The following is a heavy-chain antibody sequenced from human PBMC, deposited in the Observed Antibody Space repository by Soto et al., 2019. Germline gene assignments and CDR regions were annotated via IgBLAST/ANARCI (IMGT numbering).Heavy chain of an antibody. CDR1: GGSFSGYY. CDR3: ARGGTVHTAIQQYFDY. CDR2: INHSGST. J-gene: IGHJ4*02. Sequence: KASETLSLTCALYGGSFSGYYWSWIRQPPGKGLEWIGEINHSGSTNYNPSLKSRVTISVDTSKNQFSLKLSSVTAADTAVYYCARGGTVHTAIQQYFDYWGQGTLVTVSS. V-gene: IGHV4-34*01. D-gene: IGHD5-18*01.